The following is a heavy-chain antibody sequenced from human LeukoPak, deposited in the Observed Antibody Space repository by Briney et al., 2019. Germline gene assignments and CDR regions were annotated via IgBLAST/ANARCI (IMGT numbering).Heavy chain of an antibody. V-gene: IGHV4-39*07. CDR3: ARESCSSTSCYTGFDY. J-gene: IGHJ4*02. CDR2: IYYSGST. D-gene: IGHD2-2*02. Sequence: SETLSLTCTVSGGSISSSSYYWGWIRQPPGKGLEWIGSIYYSGSTYYNPSLKSRVTISVDTSKNQFSLKLSSVTAADTAVYYCARESCSSTSCYTGFDYWGQGTLVTVFS. CDR1: GGSISSSSYY.